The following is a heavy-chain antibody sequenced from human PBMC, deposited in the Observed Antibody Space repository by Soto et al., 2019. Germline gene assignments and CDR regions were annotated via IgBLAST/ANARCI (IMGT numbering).Heavy chain of an antibody. J-gene: IGHJ5*02. CDR3: ARHDDILTGYYIWFDP. Sequence: SETLSLTCTVSGGSISSYYWSWIRQPPGKGLEWIGYIYYSGSTNYNPSLKSRVTISVDTSKNQFSLKLSSVTAADTAVYYCARHDDILTGYYIWFDPWGQGTLVTVSS. V-gene: IGHV4-59*08. D-gene: IGHD3-9*01. CDR2: IYYSGST. CDR1: GGSISSYY.